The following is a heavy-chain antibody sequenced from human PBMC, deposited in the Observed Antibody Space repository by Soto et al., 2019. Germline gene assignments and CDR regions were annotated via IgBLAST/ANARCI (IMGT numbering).Heavy chain of an antibody. CDR3: AKWTTVVSPLFDY. Sequence: GGSLRLSCAASGFTFSSYGMLWVRQAPGKGLEWVAVISYDGSNKYYADSVKGRFTISRDNSKNTLYLQMNSLRAEDTAVYYCAKWTTVVSPLFDYWGQGMLVTVSS. D-gene: IGHD4-17*01. V-gene: IGHV3-30*18. J-gene: IGHJ4*02. CDR1: GFTFSSYG. CDR2: ISYDGSNK.